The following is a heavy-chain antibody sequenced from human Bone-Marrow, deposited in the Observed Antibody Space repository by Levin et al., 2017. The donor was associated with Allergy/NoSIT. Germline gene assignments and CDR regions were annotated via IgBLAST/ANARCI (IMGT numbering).Heavy chain of an antibody. CDR1: GFTFGLYC. CDR2: IGGSHTTI. Sequence: GESLKISCAASGFTFGLYCMNWVRQAPGRGLEWISFIGGSHTTIYYADSVKGRFTISRDNVKNSLYLQMSDLRDDDTAIYYCARGGSGLDSWGQGTLVTVSS. D-gene: IGHD3-10*01. V-gene: IGHV3-48*02. J-gene: IGHJ4*02. CDR3: ARGGSGLDS.